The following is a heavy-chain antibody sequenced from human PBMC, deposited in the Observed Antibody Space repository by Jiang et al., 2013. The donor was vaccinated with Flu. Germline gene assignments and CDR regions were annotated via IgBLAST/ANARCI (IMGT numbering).Heavy chain of an antibody. Sequence: GGIIPIFGTANYAQKFQGRVTITADKSTSTAYMELSSLRSEDTAVYYCARDLDRDYGDYQLRYYFDYWGQGTLVTVSS. D-gene: IGHD4-17*01. J-gene: IGHJ4*02. CDR3: ARDLDRDYGDYQLRYYFDY. CDR2: IIPIFGTA. V-gene: IGHV1-69*06.